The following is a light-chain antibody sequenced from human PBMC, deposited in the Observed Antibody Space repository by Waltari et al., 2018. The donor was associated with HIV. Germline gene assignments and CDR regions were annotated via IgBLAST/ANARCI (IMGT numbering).Light chain of an antibody. CDR1: KMQKKY. V-gene: IGLV3-10*01. CDR2: EDI. CDR3: YSTESNGNHRV. Sequence: SYELTQPHSVSVSPGQTTRITCPGDKMQKKYAHWYQQKTGQAPVLVIYEDIKRPSGIPERFSGSSSGTMAILTISGAQVEDEADYYCYSTESNGNHRVFGGGTKLTVL. J-gene: IGLJ3*02.